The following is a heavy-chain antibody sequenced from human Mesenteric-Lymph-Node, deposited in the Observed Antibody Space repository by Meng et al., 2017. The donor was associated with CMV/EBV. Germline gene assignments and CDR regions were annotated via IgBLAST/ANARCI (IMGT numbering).Heavy chain of an antibody. D-gene: IGHD5-18*01. CDR2: INQDESEK. J-gene: IGHJ4*02. Sequence: GGSLRLSCAAAGSGFTFSMYWMSWVRQAPGRGLEWVANINQDESEKNYVDSVKGRFTISRDNARNSLYLQMNSLRVEDTAVYYCATDAYSYPKYWGQGTLVTVSS. CDR3: ATDAYSYPKY. CDR1: GFTFSMYW. V-gene: IGHV3-7*01.